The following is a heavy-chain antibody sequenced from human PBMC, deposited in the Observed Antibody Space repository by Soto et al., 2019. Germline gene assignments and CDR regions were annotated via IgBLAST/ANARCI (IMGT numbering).Heavy chain of an antibody. J-gene: IGHJ6*02. Sequence: SLRLPCVASGFSLSSYQMNWVRQAPGKGLEWILYISSSDDTIFYADSVKGRFTVSIDDANTSLYLQMNSLRAEDTAVYYCARFDFDSAYYYGMDVWGQGTTVTVSS. V-gene: IGHV3-48*03. CDR1: GFSLSSYQ. CDR3: ARFDFDSAYYYGMDV. CDR2: ISSSDDTI. D-gene: IGHD3-9*01.